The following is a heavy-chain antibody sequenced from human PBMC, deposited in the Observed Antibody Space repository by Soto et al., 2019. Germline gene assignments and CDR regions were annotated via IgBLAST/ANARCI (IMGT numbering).Heavy chain of an antibody. D-gene: IGHD2-8*02. CDR3: ARESSSGFDY. CDR2: ISYDGSNK. J-gene: IGHJ4*02. V-gene: IGHV3-30-3*01. Sequence: GGSLRLSCAASGFTFSSYAMHWVRQAPGKGLEWVAVISYDGSNKYYADSVKGRFTISRDNSKNTLYLQMNSLRAEDTAVYYCARESSSGFDYWGQGTLVTVSS. CDR1: GFTFSSYA.